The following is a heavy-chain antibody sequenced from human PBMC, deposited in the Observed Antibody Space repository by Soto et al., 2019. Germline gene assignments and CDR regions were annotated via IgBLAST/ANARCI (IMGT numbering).Heavy chain of an antibody. CDR2: INPNSGDT. V-gene: IGHV1-2*02. J-gene: IGHJ6*02. CDR1: GYTFTGYY. Sequence: ASVKVSCKASGYTFTGYYVHWVRQAPGQGLEWMGWINPNSGDTYLAQRFQGRVTMNKDTSIGTAYMELRGLTSDDTAEYYCAKGGAIVAAGTRVYLYNAMDVWGQGTTVTVSS. D-gene: IGHD1-26*01. CDR3: AKGGAIVAAGTRVYLYNAMDV.